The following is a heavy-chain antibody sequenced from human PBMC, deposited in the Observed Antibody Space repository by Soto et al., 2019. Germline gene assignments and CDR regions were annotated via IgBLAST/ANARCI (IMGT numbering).Heavy chain of an antibody. CDR3: ARTIYYYYYMDV. V-gene: IGHV4-30-4*08. CDR2: IYYSGST. J-gene: IGHJ6*03. CDR1: GGCVTRCSYS. D-gene: IGHD3-10*01. Sequence: TLSPACTVSGGCVTRCSYSSAWLRQPPGKGLEWIGSIYYSGSTYYNPSLKSRVTISVDTSKNQFSLKLSSVTAADTAVYYCARTIYYYYYMDVWGKGTTVPVSS.